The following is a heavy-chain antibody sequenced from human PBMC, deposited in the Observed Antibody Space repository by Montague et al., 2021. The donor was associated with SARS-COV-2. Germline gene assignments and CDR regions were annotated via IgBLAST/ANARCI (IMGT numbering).Heavy chain of an antibody. CDR3: ARDLRVCPSVEGSFDS. D-gene: IGHD3-10*01. V-gene: IGHV4-39*07. J-gene: IGHJ4*02. Sequence: SETLSLTCTVSGGSISSSSYYWGWIRQPPGKGLEWIGSIYYSGSTYYNPSLKSRVTISVDTSKNQFSLKLSSVTAADTAVYYCARDLRVCPSVEGSFDSWGQGTLVTVSS. CDR2: IYYSGST. CDR1: GGSISSSSYY.